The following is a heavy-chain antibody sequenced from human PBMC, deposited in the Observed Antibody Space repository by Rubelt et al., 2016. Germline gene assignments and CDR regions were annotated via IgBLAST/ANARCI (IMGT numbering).Heavy chain of an antibody. CDR3: ARFAIGGHSSGYLFDY. D-gene: IGHD3-22*01. CDR1: RYTFTKYF. Sequence: QVQLLQPGAEVKKPASSVKVSCQASRYTFTKYFTQWVRQAPGQGLEWMGWINPNSGGTNYAQKFQGRVTMTRDTSISTAYMELSRLRSDDTAVYYCARFAIGGHSSGYLFDYWGQGTLVTVSS. J-gene: IGHJ4*02. CDR2: INPNSGGT. V-gene: IGHV1-2*02.